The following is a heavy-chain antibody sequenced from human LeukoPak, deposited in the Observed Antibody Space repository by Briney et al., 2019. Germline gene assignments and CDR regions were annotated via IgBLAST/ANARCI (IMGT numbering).Heavy chain of an antibody. CDR2: ISGSGGNT. V-gene: IGHV3-23*01. CDR3: ARTAAGTFFDY. D-gene: IGHD6-13*01. Sequence: GGSLRLSCAASGFTFSTYAMRWVRQSPGKGLEWVSSISGSGGNTDYADSVKGRFTISRDKSKNTLYLQMNSLRAEDTAVYYCARTAAGTFFDYWGQGTLVTVSS. CDR1: GFTFSTYA. J-gene: IGHJ4*02.